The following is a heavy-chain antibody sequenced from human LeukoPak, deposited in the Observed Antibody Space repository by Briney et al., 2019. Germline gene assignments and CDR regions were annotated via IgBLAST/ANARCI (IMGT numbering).Heavy chain of an antibody. Sequence: PSETLSLTCTVSGGSISSSSYYWGWIRQPPGKGLEWTGSIYYSGSTYYNPSLKSRVTISVDTSKNQFSLKLSSVTAADTAVYYCARDSYGYSYGYWGQGTLVTVSS. CDR1: GGSISSSSYY. CDR3: ARDSYGYSYGY. J-gene: IGHJ4*02. CDR2: IYYSGST. V-gene: IGHV4-39*07. D-gene: IGHD5-18*01.